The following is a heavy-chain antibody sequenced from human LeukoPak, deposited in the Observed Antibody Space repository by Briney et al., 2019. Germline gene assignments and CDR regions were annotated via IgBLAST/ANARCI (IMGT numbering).Heavy chain of an antibody. CDR2: ISYDGTSK. J-gene: IGHJ4*02. CDR1: VSSYG. D-gene: IGHD1-1*01. V-gene: IGHV3-30*18. Sequence: PGGSLRLSCAASVSSYGIHWVRQAPGKGLEWVAVISYDGTSKHYADSVKGRFTISRDNSKNTVYLQMDSLRAEDTAVYYCANSERSNWNYYFDYWGQGTLVTVSS. CDR3: ANSERSNWNYYFDY.